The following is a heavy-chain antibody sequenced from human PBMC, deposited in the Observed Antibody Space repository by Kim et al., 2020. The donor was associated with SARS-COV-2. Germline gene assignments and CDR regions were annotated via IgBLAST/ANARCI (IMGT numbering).Heavy chain of an antibody. CDR3: ARNDGSGSYYPDY. J-gene: IGHJ4*02. Sequence: AASLQGRFTISSDNSKNTLYLQMNSLRAEDTAVYYCARNDGSGSYYPDYWGQGTLVTVSS. V-gene: IGHV3-30*01. D-gene: IGHD3-10*01.